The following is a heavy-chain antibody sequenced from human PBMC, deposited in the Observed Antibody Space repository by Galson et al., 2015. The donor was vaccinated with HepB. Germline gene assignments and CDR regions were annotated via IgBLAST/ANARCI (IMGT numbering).Heavy chain of an antibody. CDR2: TSYDGSKK. D-gene: IGHD3-22*01. CDR3: ARSAYDSSGYYEFDY. CDR1: GFTFSTYA. Sequence: SLRLSCAVSGFTFSTYAMHWVRQAPGKGLEWVAVTSYDGSKKYYAESVKGRFTISRDNSKNTLYLQMNSLRAEDTAVYYCARSAYDSSGYYEFDYWGQGTLVTVSS. V-gene: IGHV3-30*04. J-gene: IGHJ4*02.